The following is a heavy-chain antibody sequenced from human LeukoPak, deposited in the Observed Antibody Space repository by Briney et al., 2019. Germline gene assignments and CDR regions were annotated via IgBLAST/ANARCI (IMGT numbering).Heavy chain of an antibody. V-gene: IGHV3-30*03. J-gene: IGHJ4*02. CDR1: GFTFSSNG. CDR2: ISYDGSNK. D-gene: IGHD3-22*01. CDR3: AREQGYYSVPGY. Sequence: GGSLRLSCAASGFTFSSNGMHWVRQAPGKGLEWVAVISYDGSNKYYADSVKGRFTISRDNSKNTLYLLMNSLRAEDTAVYYCAREQGYYSVPGYWGQGTLVTVSS.